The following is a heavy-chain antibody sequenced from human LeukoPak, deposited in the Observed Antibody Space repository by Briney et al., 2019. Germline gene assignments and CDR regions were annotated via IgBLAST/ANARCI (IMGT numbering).Heavy chain of an antibody. CDR1: GFTFSTHS. Sequence: PGRSLRLSCAASGFTFSTHSMHWVRQAPGKGLEWVALMSYDGRHIYYADSVKGRFTISRDNSKNTLLLQMNSLRVEDTAVYYCARDHLGPTGEFDYWGQGTLVTVSS. D-gene: IGHD7-27*01. V-gene: IGHV3-30*04. CDR3: ARDHLGPTGEFDY. CDR2: MSYDGRHI. J-gene: IGHJ4*02.